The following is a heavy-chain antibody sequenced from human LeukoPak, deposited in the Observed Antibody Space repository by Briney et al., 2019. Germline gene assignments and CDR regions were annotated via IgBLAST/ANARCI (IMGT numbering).Heavy chain of an antibody. CDR2: IKQDGREK. CDR3: TRDEAAATD. CDR1: GFTFSSYW. Sequence: GGSLRLSCAGSGFTFSSYWMSWIRQAPGKGPEWVANIKQDGREKHYVDSVKGRSTISRDNAKNSLYLQMNSLRAEDTAIYYCTRDEAAATDWGQGTLVTVSS. D-gene: IGHD6-13*01. V-gene: IGHV3-7*01. J-gene: IGHJ4*02.